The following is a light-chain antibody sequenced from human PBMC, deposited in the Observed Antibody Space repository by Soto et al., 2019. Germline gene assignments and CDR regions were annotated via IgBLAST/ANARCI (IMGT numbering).Light chain of an antibody. CDR1: SSDVGSYNL. CDR3: CSYAGSRYYV. Sequence: QSALTQPASVSGSPGQSITISCTGTSSDVGSYNLVSWYQQHPGKAPKLMIYEGSKLPSGVSNRFSGSKSGNTASLTISGLQAEDEADYYCCSYAGSRYYVFGTGTKLPVL. V-gene: IGLV2-23*01. J-gene: IGLJ1*01. CDR2: EGS.